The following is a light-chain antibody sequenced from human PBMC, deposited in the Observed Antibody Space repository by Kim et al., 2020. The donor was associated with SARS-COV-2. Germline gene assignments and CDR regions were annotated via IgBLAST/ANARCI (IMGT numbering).Light chain of an antibody. Sequence: QSVLTQPPSVSGAPGQRVTISCTGSSSNIGAGYDVHWYQQLPGTAPKLLIYGNSNRPSGVPDRFSGSKSGTSDSLAITGLQAEDEADYYCQSYDSSLSGVFGGGTKVTVL. CDR1: SSNIGAGYD. J-gene: IGLJ2*01. CDR3: QSYDSSLSGV. V-gene: IGLV1-40*01. CDR2: GNS.